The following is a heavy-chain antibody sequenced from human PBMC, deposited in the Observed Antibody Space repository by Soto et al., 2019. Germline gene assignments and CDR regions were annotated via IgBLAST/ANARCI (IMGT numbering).Heavy chain of an antibody. V-gene: IGHV3-33*01. Sequence: QVQLVESGGGVVQPGRSLRLSCAACGCTFRSDGMHWVRQAPGKGLEWVAVIWYDGSNKYYADSVKGRFTISRDNSKNTLYLQMNSLRAEDTAVYYCARDIMITFGGVIVPTYGMDVWGQGTTVTVSS. CDR2: IWYDGSNK. CDR1: GCTFRSDG. CDR3: ARDIMITFGGVIVPTYGMDV. J-gene: IGHJ6*02. D-gene: IGHD3-16*02.